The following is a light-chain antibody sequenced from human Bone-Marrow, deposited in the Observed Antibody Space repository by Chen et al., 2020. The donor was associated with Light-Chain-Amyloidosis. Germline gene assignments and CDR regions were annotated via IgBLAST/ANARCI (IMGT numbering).Light chain of an antibody. CDR2: GSS. Sequence: EIVLTQSPGTLSLSPGEGANLSCRASQTISSNYLTWYQQKFGQAPRLLIYGSSSRATGIPDRFTGSGSVTDFTRTINRLEPEDFAMYYCQQYGTSPLTFGGGTKVEI. CDR3: QQYGTSPLT. J-gene: IGKJ4*01. CDR1: QTISSNY. V-gene: IGKV3-20*01.